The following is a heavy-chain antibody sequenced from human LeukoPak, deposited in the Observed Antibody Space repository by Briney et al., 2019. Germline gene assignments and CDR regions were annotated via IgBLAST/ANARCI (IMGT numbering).Heavy chain of an antibody. J-gene: IGHJ4*02. CDR1: GYTFTGYY. V-gene: IGHV1-2*02. CDR3: ARVLYLDILTGFPFDY. D-gene: IGHD3-9*01. Sequence: ASVKVSCKASGYTFTGYYMHWVRQAPGQGLEWMGWINPNSGGTNYAQTFQGRVTMTRDTSISTAYMELSRLISDDTAVYDCARVLYLDILTGFPFDYWGQGNLVTVSS. CDR2: INPNSGGT.